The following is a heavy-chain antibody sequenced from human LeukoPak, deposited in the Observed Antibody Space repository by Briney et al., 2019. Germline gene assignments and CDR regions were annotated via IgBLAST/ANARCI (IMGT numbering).Heavy chain of an antibody. J-gene: IGHJ3*02. D-gene: IGHD6-19*01. CDR1: GYTLTELS. Sequence: GASVKVSCKVSGYTLTELSMHWVRQALGKGLEWMGGFDPEDGETIYAQKFQGRVTMTEDTSTDTAYMELSSLRSEDTAVYYCATAFGGWPVPRDDAFDIWGQGTMVTVSS. CDR3: ATAFGGWPVPRDDAFDI. CDR2: FDPEDGET. V-gene: IGHV1-24*01.